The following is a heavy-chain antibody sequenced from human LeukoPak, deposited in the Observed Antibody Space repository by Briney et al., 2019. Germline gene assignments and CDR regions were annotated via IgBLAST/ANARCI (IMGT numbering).Heavy chain of an antibody. D-gene: IGHD6-13*01. Sequence: SETLSLTCTVSGGSSSSSSWYWGWIRQPPGKGLEWIGSIYYSGSTYYNPSLKSRVTISVDTSKNQFSLKPSSVTAADTAVYYCARHSIAAAGTEIDYWGQGTLVTVSS. V-gene: IGHV4-39*01. J-gene: IGHJ4*02. CDR2: IYYSGST. CDR3: ARHSIAAAGTEIDY. CDR1: GGSSSSSSWY.